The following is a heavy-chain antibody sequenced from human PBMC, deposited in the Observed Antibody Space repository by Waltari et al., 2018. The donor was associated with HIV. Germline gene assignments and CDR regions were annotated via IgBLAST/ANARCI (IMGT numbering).Heavy chain of an antibody. CDR2: ISTRVQTL. J-gene: IGHJ5*02. CDR1: GFTFSAYD. V-gene: IGHV3-48*03. CDR3: VRGGAAFVTGGMQVVQPGP. Sequence: EVQLVESGGGLVRPGGSLRLSCLASGFTFSAYDMTWVRQAPGKGLAWLSYISTRVQTLYYRAPTKCRLTGSRNNAKRSLYLDMSGLTAADTAVYYCVRGGAAFVTGGMQVVQPGPWGQGTLVTVS. D-gene: IGHD6-6*01.